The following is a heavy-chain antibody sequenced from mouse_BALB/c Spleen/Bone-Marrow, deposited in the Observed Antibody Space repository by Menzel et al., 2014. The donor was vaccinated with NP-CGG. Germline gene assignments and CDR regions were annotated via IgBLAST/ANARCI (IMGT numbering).Heavy chain of an antibody. J-gene: IGHJ3*01. CDR3: ARYGGRSYDGFAY. CDR1: GYTFTIYW. D-gene: IGHD2-12*01. CDR2: INPSTGYT. V-gene: IGHV1-7*01. Sequence: QVQLQQSGAELAKPGASVKMSCKASGYTFTIYWMHWVKQRPGQGLEWIGYINPSTGYTEYNQKFKDKATLTADKSSSTAYMQLSSLTSEDSAVYYRARYGGRSYDGFAYWGQGTLVTVSA.